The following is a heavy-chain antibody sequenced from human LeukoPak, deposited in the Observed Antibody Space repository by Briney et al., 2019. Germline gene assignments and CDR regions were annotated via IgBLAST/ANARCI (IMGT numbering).Heavy chain of an antibody. V-gene: IGHV4-59*08. CDR3: ARHLGAALNLDN. CDR1: GGSTSSDY. CDR2: IYYSGST. J-gene: IGHJ4*02. Sequence: SETLSLTCTVSGGSTSSDYWSWIRQSPGKGLEWIGYIYYSGSTNYNPSLKSRVTISVDTSKNQFSLKLSSVTAADTAVYYCARHLGAALNLDNCGQGTLVTVSS. D-gene: IGHD1-26*01.